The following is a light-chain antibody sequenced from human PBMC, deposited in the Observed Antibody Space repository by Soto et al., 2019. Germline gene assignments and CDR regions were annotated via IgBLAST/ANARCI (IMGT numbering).Light chain of an antibody. CDR2: AAS. J-gene: IGKJ1*01. CDR1: QSISSY. Sequence: DIQTTQSPSSLSASVGDRVTITCRASQSISSYLNWYQQKPGKAPNLLIYAASSLQSGVPSRFSGSGSGTDFTLTISSLQPEDFATYYCQQSYSTPRTFGQGTKVEI. CDR3: QQSYSTPRT. V-gene: IGKV1-39*01.